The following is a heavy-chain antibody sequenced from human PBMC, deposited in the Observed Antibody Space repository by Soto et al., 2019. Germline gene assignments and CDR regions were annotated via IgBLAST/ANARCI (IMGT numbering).Heavy chain of an antibody. CDR2: LYYIGNT. Sequence: PSETLSLTCTVSGGSISRSSYSWAWIRQPPGKGLEWIGTLYYIGNTYYNPSLKSRVTISVDTSKNQFSLKLSSVTAADTAVYYCATRQGGSYNWFDPWGQRTLVTVSS. CDR1: GGSISRSSYS. V-gene: IGHV4-39*01. J-gene: IGHJ5*02. D-gene: IGHD2-15*01. CDR3: ATRQGGSYNWFDP.